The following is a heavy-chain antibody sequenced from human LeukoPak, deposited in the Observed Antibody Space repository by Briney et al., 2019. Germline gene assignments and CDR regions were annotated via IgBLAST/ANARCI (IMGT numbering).Heavy chain of an antibody. CDR1: GYRFTSYW. D-gene: IGHD3-22*01. J-gene: IGHJ4*02. CDR2: IYPGDSDT. CDR3: ARSSYYYDTQLDY. Sequence: GESLKISCKGSGYRFTSYWIGWVRQMPGKGLEGMGIIYPGDSDTRYSPSFQGQVTISADKSISTAYLQWSSLKASDTAMYYCARSSYYYDTQLDYWGQGTLVTVSS. V-gene: IGHV5-51*01.